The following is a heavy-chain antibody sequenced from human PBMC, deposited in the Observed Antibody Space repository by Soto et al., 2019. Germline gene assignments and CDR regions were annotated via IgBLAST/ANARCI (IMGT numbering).Heavy chain of an antibody. CDR1: GYTFTSYG. CDR3: ARSPVQRWFNY. CDR2: ISAYNGNT. Sequence: ASVKVSCKASGYTFTSYGISWVRQAPGQGLEWMGWISAYNGNTNYAQKLQGRVTMTTDTSTSTAYMELRSLRSDGTVVYYCARSPVQRWFNYWGQGTLVTVSS. D-gene: IGHD5-18*01. J-gene: IGHJ4*02. V-gene: IGHV1-18*04.